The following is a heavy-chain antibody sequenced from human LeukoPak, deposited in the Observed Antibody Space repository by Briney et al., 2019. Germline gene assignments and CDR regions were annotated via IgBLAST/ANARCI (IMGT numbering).Heavy chain of an antibody. J-gene: IGHJ3*02. V-gene: IGHV1-2*02. CDR3: ARDHSSGWSHVDAFDI. CDR1: GYTFTGYY. CDR2: INPNSGGT. Sequence: ASVKVSCKASGYTFTGYYMHWVGQAPGQGLEWMGWINPNSGGTNYAQKFQGRVTMTRDTSISTAYMELSRLRSDDTAVYYCARDHSSGWSHVDAFDIWGQGTMVTVSS. D-gene: IGHD6-19*01.